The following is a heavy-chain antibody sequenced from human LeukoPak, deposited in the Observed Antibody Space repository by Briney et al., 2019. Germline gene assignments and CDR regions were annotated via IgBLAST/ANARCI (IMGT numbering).Heavy chain of an antibody. CDR1: GFTFSSYA. V-gene: IGHV3-23*01. J-gene: IGHJ4*02. CDR2: ISDSGDRS. CDR3: ARGQLVLFY. D-gene: IGHD6-6*01. Sequence: GGSLRLSCAASGFTFSSYAMSWVRQAPGKGLEWVSSISDSGDRSYYADSVKGRFIISRDNPKNTLALQMNSLRAEDTAVYYCARGQLVLFYWGQGALVIVSS.